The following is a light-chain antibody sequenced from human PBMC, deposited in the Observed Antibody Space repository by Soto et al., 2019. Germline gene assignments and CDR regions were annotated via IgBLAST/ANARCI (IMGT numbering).Light chain of an antibody. CDR3: SSYTSSSTYV. CDR2: DVS. J-gene: IGLJ1*01. Sequence: QSVLTQPASVSGSPGQSITISCTGTSSDVGVYNYVSWYQQHPGKAPKLMIYDVSNRPSGVSNRVSGSKSGNTASLTISGLQAEDEADYYCSSYTSSSTYVFGTGTKVTVL. CDR1: SSDVGVYNY. V-gene: IGLV2-14*01.